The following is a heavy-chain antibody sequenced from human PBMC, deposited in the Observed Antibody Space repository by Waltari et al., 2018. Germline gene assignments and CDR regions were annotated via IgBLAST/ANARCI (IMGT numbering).Heavy chain of an antibody. V-gene: IGHV4-39*07. CDR3: ARDVVPAAEYYYYYGMDV. CDR1: GGSISSSSYY. J-gene: IGHJ6*02. Sequence: QLQLQESGPGLVKPSETLSLTCTVSGGSISSSSYYWGWIRQPPGKGLEWFGSIYYSGCTYYNPSLKSRVTISVDTSKNQFALKLSSVTAADTAVYYCARDVVPAAEYYYYYGMDVWGQGTTVTVSS. D-gene: IGHD2-2*01. CDR2: IYYSGCT.